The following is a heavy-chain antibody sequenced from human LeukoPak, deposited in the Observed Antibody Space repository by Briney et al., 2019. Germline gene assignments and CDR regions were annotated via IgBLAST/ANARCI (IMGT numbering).Heavy chain of an antibody. Sequence: QPRGSLRLSCSASGFSVSTYAMGWVRQTPVRGLEWVASIASSGNIMYAESPKGRFTISRDSSTNTVFLQINSLRAEDTAVYHCAKYLQPSGAPYALDFWGQGTKVTVSS. D-gene: IGHD2-15*01. CDR1: GFSVSTYA. CDR3: AKYLQPSGAPYALDF. CDR2: IASSGNI. V-gene: IGHV3-23*01. J-gene: IGHJ3*01.